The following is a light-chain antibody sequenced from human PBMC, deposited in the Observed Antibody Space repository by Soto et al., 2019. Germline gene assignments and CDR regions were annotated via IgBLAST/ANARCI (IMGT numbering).Light chain of an antibody. V-gene: IGKV1-33*01. CDR1: QDISNF. Sequence: DIQMTQSPSSLSASVGDRVTITCQASQDISNFLTWYQQKPGTAPKLLIYDASNLETGVPSRFSGSGSGTDFTFTISSLQPEDIATYYCQQYDNLPPFTFGHGTKVDIK. J-gene: IGKJ3*01. CDR2: DAS. CDR3: QQYDNLPPFT.